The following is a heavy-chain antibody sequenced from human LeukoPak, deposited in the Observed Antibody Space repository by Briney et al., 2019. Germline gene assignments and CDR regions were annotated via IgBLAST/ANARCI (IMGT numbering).Heavy chain of an antibody. J-gene: IGHJ4*02. D-gene: IGHD6-19*01. CDR3: VGGNREFEGAYIPVAAPDH. CDR2: INNSGST. V-gene: IGHV4-59*01. Sequence: SETLSLTCTVSGGSISSYYWSWNRQPQGKGREWIGYINNSGSTNYNPSLKSRVTISVDTSKNQFSLKLSSVTAADTAVYYCVGGNREFEGAYIPVAAPDHWGLGTLVTVSS. CDR1: GGSISSYY.